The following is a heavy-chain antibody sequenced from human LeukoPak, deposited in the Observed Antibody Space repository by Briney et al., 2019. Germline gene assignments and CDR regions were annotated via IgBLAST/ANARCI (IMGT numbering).Heavy chain of an antibody. CDR1: GFPFASYV. V-gene: IGHV3-48*02. CDR3: ARDHDWAFDL. Sequence: GGSLRLSCEGSGFPFASYVMSWVRQAPGKGLEWIAYVNHDAEMIFYPDFVKGRFTISRDNAKKSLYLQMNALRYEDTAIYYCARDHDWAFDLWGQGTLVTVSS. D-gene: IGHD3-9*01. J-gene: IGHJ4*02. CDR2: VNHDAEMI.